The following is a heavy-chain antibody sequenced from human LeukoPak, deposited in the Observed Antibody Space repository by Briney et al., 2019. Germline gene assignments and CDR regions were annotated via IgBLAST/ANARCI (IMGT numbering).Heavy chain of an antibody. CDR1: GFTFSRYW. Sequence: PGGSLRLSCAASGFTFSRYWMHWVRRAPGKGLVWVSRINSDGSSTSYADSVKGRFTISRDNAKNTLYLQMNSLRAEDTAVYYCAGGWDYFDYWGQGTLVTVSS. J-gene: IGHJ4*02. V-gene: IGHV3-74*01. CDR2: INSDGSST. D-gene: IGHD1-26*01. CDR3: AGGWDYFDY.